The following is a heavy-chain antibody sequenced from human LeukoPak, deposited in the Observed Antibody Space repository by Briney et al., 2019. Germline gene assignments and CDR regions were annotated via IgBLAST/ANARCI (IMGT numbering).Heavy chain of an antibody. Sequence: ASVKVSCKASGYTFSSYYMHWVRQAPGQGLEWMRILNPGRGNTGYAQKFQGRVTMTRDTSTSTVYMELSSLRSEDTAVYYCAREPMDTYYFDYWGQGTLVTVST. V-gene: IGHV1-46*01. CDR3: AREPMDTYYFDY. CDR1: GYTFSSYY. D-gene: IGHD5-18*01. CDR2: LNPGRGNT. J-gene: IGHJ4*02.